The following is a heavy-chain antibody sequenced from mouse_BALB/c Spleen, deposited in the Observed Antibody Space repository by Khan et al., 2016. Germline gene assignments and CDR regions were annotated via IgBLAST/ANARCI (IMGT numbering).Heavy chain of an antibody. CDR3: ARGTPFAN. CDR2: IYPGDGDT. V-gene: IGHV1-80*01. J-gene: IGHJ3*01. CDR1: GFAFSSYW. Sequence: VQLQESGGELVRPGSSVKISCKASGFAFSSYWMNWVKQRPGQGLEWIGQIYPGDGDTNYNGKFKGKATLTADKSSSTAYMQLSSLTSEDSAVYFCARGTPFANWGQGTLVTVSA. D-gene: IGHD2-14*01.